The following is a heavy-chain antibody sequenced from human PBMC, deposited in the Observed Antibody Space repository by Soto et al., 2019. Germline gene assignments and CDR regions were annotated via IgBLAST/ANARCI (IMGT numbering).Heavy chain of an antibody. D-gene: IGHD3-9*01. CDR1: GFTFSSYA. CDR3: VTTPLTYYDILTGHSYFDY. CDR2: ISGSGGST. J-gene: IGHJ4*02. V-gene: IGHV3-23*01. Sequence: PGGSLRPSCAASGFTFSSYAMSWVRQAPGKGLEWVSAISGSGGSTYYADSVKGRFTISRDNSKNTLYLQMNSLRAEDTAVYYCVTTPLTYYDILTGHSYFDYWGQGTLVTVSS.